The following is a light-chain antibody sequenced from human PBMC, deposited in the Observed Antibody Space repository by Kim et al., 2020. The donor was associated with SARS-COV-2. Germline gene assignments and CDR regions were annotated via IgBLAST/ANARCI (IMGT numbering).Light chain of an antibody. V-gene: IGLV3-21*04. Sequence: APGKTASITCGRNNIGSKTVPWYQQKPGQAPVLVIFYDSDRPSGIPERLSGSNSGDTATLTISRVEAGDEADYYCQVWDTGSDHVVFGGGTQLTVL. CDR1: NIGSKT. J-gene: IGLJ2*01. CDR2: YDS. CDR3: QVWDTGSDHVV.